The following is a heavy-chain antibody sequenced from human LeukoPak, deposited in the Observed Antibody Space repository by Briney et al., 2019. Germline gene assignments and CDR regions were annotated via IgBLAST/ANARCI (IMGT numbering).Heavy chain of an antibody. CDR1: GVSIRSGSHY. V-gene: IGHV4-39*02. D-gene: IGHD3-22*01. J-gene: IGHJ4*02. Sequence: SETLSLTCTVSGVSIRSGSHYWAWIRQPPGKVLEWIGSIYYSGSTYYNPSLENRVTTSIDTSKNHFSLKLSCLSAADTSVYYCAKRDDSGGNLVDLWGQGTLVTVS. CDR2: IYYSGST. CDR3: AKRDDSGGNLVDL.